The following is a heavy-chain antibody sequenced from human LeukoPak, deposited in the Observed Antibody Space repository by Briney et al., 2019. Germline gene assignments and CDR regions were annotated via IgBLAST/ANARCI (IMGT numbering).Heavy chain of an antibody. J-gene: IGHJ4*02. CDR2: VSTSGAST. D-gene: IGHD3-22*01. CDR1: GFTFSSYA. Sequence: GGSLRLSCAASGFTFSSYAMSWVRQAPGKGLEWVSAVSTSGASTYYADSAKGRFTISRDNSKNTLYLQMNSLRVEDTAVYYFAKGRDDSDCWGQGTLVTVSS. V-gene: IGHV3-23*01. CDR3: AKGRDDSDC.